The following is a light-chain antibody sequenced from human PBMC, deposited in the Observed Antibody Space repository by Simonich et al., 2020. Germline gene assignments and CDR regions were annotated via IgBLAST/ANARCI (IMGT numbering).Light chain of an antibody. CDR2: EDT. CDR1: SGSIASNY. Sequence: NFMLTQPHSVSESPGKTVTISCTRSSGSIASNYVQWYQQRPGSSPPTVIYEDTQRPSGVPDRFSGSIDSSSNSASLTISGLKTEDEADYYCQSYDSSNQVFGGGTKLTVL. J-gene: IGLJ2*01. CDR3: QSYDSSNQV. V-gene: IGLV6-57*01.